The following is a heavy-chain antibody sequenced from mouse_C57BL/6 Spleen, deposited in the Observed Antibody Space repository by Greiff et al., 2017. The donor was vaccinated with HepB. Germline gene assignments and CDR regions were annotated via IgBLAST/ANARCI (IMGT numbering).Heavy chain of an antibody. Sequence: EVKVEESGPGLVKPSQSLSLTCSVTGYSITSGYYWNWIRQFPGNKLEWMGYISYDGSNNYNPSLKNRISITRDTSKNQFFLKLNSVTTEDTATYYCAVNWDEEDWYFDVWGTGTTVTVSS. V-gene: IGHV3-6*01. CDR1: GYSITSGYY. CDR3: AVNWDEEDWYFDV. D-gene: IGHD4-1*01. CDR2: ISYDGSN. J-gene: IGHJ1*03.